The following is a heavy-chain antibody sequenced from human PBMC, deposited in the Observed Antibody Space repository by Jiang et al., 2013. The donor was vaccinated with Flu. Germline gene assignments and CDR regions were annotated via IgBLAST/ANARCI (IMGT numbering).Heavy chain of an antibody. CDR1: GGSITSSRYY. D-gene: IGHD2-15*01. CDR3: ARATANVAAPTLGTYYYYYMEV. CDR2: ISYRGTT. V-gene: IGHV4-39*02. J-gene: IGHJ6*03. Sequence: LLKPSETLSLTCNVSGGSITSSRYYWGWVRQPPGKGLEWIGTISYRGTTYYTPSLKSRVTISVETSKNRFSLKVSSVIAADSAIYYCARATANVAAPTLGTYYYYYMEVWGKGTNGHRLL.